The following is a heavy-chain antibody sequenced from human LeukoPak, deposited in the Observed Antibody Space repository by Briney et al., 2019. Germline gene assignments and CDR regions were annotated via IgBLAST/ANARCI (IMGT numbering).Heavy chain of an antibody. Sequence: SETLSLTCTVYGGSFSGYYWNWIRQPPGKGLQWIGEINHSGSTNYNPSLKSRVTISVDTSKNQFSLKLSSVTAADTAVYYCARGGGMRYYYGSGSSYKTWGQGTLVTVSS. D-gene: IGHD3-10*01. V-gene: IGHV4-34*01. CDR3: ARGGGMRYYYGSGSSYKT. CDR1: GGSFSGYY. CDR2: INHSGST. J-gene: IGHJ5*02.